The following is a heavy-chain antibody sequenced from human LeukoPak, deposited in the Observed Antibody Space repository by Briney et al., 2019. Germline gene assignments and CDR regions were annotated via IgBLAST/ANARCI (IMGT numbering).Heavy chain of an antibody. CDR2: INQDGSDK. CDR3: ARARREVVPAAINFDC. CDR1: GFTFSSYS. V-gene: IGHV3-7*01. D-gene: IGHD2-2*02. Sequence: GGSLRLSCAASGFTFSSYSMNWVRQAPGKELKWVANINQDGSDKYYVDSVKGRFTISRDNAKNSLYLQMNSLRAEDTAVYYCARARREVVPAAINFDCWGQGTLVTVSS. J-gene: IGHJ4*02.